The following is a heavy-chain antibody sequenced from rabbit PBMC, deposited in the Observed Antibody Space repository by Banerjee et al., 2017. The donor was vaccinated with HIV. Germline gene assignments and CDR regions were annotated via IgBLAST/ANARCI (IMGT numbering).Heavy chain of an antibody. Sequence: QSLEESGGDLVKPGASLTLTCTASGFDLSSYYYICWVRQAPGKGLEWIACIYTGSSGSIYYANWAKGRFTISKTSSTTVTLQMTSLTAADTATYFCARSSGTSYYNPYYFNLWGPGTLVTVS. CDR1: GFDLSSYYY. CDR3: ARSSGTSYYNPYYFNL. V-gene: IGHV1S40*01. J-gene: IGHJ4*01. D-gene: IGHD8-1*01. CDR2: IYTGSSGSI.